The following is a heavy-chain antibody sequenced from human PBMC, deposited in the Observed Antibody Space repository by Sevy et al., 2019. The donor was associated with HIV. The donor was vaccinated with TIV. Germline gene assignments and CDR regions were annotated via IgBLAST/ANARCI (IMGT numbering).Heavy chain of an antibody. CDR1: GYSFSNYW. D-gene: IGHD2-2*01. Sequence: GESLKISCKGSGYSFSNYWIGWVRQMPGKGLEWMGIIYPDDSDTRYSPSFQGQVIISADKSITTPYLQWGRLEASGTATYYCATSAAATRGFDSWGQGTLVTVSS. CDR2: IYPDDSDT. CDR3: ATSAAATRGFDS. J-gene: IGHJ4*02. V-gene: IGHV5-51*01.